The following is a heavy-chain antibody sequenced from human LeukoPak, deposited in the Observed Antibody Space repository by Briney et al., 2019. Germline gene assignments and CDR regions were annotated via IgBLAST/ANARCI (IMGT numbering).Heavy chain of an antibody. CDR1: GFTFSDYW. CDR3: ASALTTVTPHFHY. V-gene: IGHV3-74*01. J-gene: IGHJ4*02. CDR2: IDTDGSSA. Sequence: GGSLRLSCAASGFTFSDYWMHWVRQAPGKGLVWVSRIDTDGSSATYADSVKGRFTISRDNAKNTVYLQMNSLKVEDTGVYSCASALTTVTPHFHYWGQGTLVTVSS. D-gene: IGHD4-17*01.